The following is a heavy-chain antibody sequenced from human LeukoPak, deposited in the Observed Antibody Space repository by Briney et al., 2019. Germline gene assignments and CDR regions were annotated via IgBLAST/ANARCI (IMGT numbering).Heavy chain of an antibody. V-gene: IGHV3-7*01. D-gene: IGHD3-10*01. CDR1: GFTFSSYW. J-gene: IGHJ4*02. Sequence: GGSLRLSCAASGFTFSSYWMSWVRQAPGKGLDWVANIKQDGSEKYYVDSVKGRFTISRDNAKNSLYLQMNSLRAEDTAVYYCARGLTYYYGSGVDYWGQGTLVTVSS. CDR2: IKQDGSEK. CDR3: ARGLTYYYGSGVDY.